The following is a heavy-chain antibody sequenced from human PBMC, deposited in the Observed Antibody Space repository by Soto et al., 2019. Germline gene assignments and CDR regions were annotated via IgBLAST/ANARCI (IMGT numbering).Heavy chain of an antibody. Sequence: EVQLVESGGGLVQPGGSLRLSCAASGFTFSASDMHWVRQATGKGLEWVAAIGTLHDTFYPDSVKGRFTISRDNAKNSLYLQINSLRADDTAVYYCARQASYWHGGGGWLDPWGQGALVTVSS. CDR3: ARQASYWHGGGGWLDP. D-gene: IGHD3-16*01. J-gene: IGHJ5*02. CDR2: IGTLHDT. CDR1: GFTFSASD. V-gene: IGHV3-13*01.